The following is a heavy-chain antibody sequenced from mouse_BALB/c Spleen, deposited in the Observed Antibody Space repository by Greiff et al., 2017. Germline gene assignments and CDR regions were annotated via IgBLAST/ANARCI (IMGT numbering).Heavy chain of an antibody. CDR1: GFTFSSFG. V-gene: IGHV5-17*02. J-gene: IGHJ4*01. CDR3: ARLDDYYAMDY. Sequence: DVMLVESGGGLVQPGGSRKLSCAASGFTFSSFGMHWVRQAPEKGLEWVAYISSGSSTIYYADTVKGRFTISRDNPKNTLFLQMTSLRSEDTAMYYCARLDDYYAMDYWGQGTSVTVSS. CDR2: ISSGSSTI.